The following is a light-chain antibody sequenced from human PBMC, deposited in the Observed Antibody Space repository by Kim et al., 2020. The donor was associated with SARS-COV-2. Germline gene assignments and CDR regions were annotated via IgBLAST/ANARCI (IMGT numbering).Light chain of an antibody. J-gene: IGLJ1*01. CDR3: CSYAGSPLYV. CDR1: SSDVGGYNS. Sequence: QSVTLSCTGTSSDVGGYNSVSWYQQHPGKAPRLMIYDVTKRPSGVPDRFSGSQSGNTASLTISGLQAEDEADYYCCSYAGSPLYVFGTGTKVTVL. CDR2: DVT. V-gene: IGLV2-11*03.